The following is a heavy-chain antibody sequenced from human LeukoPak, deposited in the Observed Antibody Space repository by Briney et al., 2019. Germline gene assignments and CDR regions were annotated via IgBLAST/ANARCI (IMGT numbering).Heavy chain of an antibody. D-gene: IGHD2-15*01. V-gene: IGHV4-59*01. CDR1: GGSISSYY. CDR3: AREDYCSGGSCYSGYFQH. CDR2: IYYSGTT. J-gene: IGHJ1*01. Sequence: PSETLSLTCAVSGGSISSYYWSWLRQPPGKGLEWIGYIYYSGTTNYNPYLKSRVTISVDTSKNQFSLKLSSVTAADTAVYSCAREDYCSGGSCYSGYFQHWGQGTLVTVSS.